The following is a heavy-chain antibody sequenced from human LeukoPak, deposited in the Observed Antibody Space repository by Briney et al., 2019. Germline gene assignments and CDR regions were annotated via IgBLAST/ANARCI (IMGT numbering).Heavy chain of an antibody. D-gene: IGHD2-2*01. V-gene: IGHV3-7*01. CDR1: GFTFSSYW. CDR3: ARDDCSSISCYHNWFDP. Sequence: HPGGSLRLSCAASGFTFSSYWMSWVRQAPGKGLEWVANIKQDGSEKYYVDSVKGRFTISRDNAKNLLYLQMNSLRAEDTAVYYCARDDCSSISCYHNWFDPWGQGTLVTVSS. CDR2: IKQDGSEK. J-gene: IGHJ5*02.